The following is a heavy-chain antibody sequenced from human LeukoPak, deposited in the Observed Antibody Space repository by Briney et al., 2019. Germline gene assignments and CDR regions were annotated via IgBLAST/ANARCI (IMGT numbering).Heavy chain of an antibody. D-gene: IGHD6-25*01. CDR3: ASRSDRFDY. CDR1: GFTVSNNY. CDR2: ISGSGGST. V-gene: IGHV3-23*01. Sequence: GGSLRLSCAASGFTVSNNYMSWVRQAPGKGLEWVSAISGSGGSTYYADSVKGRFTISRDNSKNTLYLQMNSLRAEDTAVYYCASRSDRFDYWGQGALVTASS. J-gene: IGHJ4*02.